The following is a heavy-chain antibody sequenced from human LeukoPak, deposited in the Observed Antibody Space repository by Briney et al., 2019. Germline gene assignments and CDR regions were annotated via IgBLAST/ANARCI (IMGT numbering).Heavy chain of an antibody. J-gene: IGHJ3*02. CDR3: ARAHCSSTSCYLDYYDSSGYYYPGAFDI. Sequence: SVKVSCKASGGTFSSYAISWMRQAPGQGLEWMGAIIPIFGTANHAQKFQGRVTITADESTSTAYMELSSLRSEDTAVYYCARAHCSSTSCYLDYYDSSGYYYPGAFDIWGQGTMVTVSS. CDR2: IIPIFGTA. D-gene: IGHD3-22*01. CDR1: GGTFSSYA. V-gene: IGHV1-69*01.